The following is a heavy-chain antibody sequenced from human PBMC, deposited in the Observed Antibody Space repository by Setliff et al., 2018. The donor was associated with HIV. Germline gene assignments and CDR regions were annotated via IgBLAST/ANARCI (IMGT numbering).Heavy chain of an antibody. D-gene: IGHD1-26*01. V-gene: IGHV4-39*01. CDR2: VHYSGAA. Sequence: SETLSLTCSVSGGSITNDNNYWGWIRQPPGKGLEWIGIVHYSGAAYYNPSPKSRVTISVDTSQNQFSLKLRSVTAADTAVYYCARYRSKLDWFDPWGQGTLVTVS. CDR1: GGSITNDNNY. J-gene: IGHJ5*02. CDR3: ARYRSKLDWFDP.